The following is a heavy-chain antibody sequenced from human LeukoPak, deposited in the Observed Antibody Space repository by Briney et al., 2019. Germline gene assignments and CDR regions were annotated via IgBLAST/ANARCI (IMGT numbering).Heavy chain of an antibody. Sequence: GSLRLSCAASGFTFSSYAMHWIRQPPGKGLEWIGYIYYSGSTNYNPSLKSRVTISVDTSKNQFSLKLSSVTAADTAVYYCARDFRFTFDPWGQGTLVTVSS. CDR1: GFTFSSYA. CDR2: IYYSGST. D-gene: IGHD3-10*01. V-gene: IGHV4-59*01. J-gene: IGHJ5*02. CDR3: ARDFRFTFDP.